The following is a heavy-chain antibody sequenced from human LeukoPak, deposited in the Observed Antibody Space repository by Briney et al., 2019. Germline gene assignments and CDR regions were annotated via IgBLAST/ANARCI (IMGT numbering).Heavy chain of an antibody. V-gene: IGHV3-30*18. J-gene: IGHJ4*02. CDR3: AKGSMRGVINAYLDN. CDR1: GFTFSSYG. Sequence: GGSLRLSCAASGFTFSSYGMHWVRQAPGKGLEWVAVISYDGSNKYYADSVRGRFTISRDNSKNTLFLQMNSLRAEDTAVYYCAKGSMRGVINAYLDNWGQGTLVTVSS. CDR2: ISYDGSNK. D-gene: IGHD3-10*01.